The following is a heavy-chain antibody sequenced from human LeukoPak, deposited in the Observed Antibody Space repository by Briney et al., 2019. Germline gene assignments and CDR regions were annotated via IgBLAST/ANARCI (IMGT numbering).Heavy chain of an antibody. J-gene: IGHJ4*02. D-gene: IGHD2-2*01. Sequence: GGSLRLSCAAPGFTFSSYAMSWVLQAPGKGLEWVSAISGSGGSTYYADSVKGRFTISRDNSKNTLYLQMNSLRAEDTAVYYCAKDAAGYCSSTSCFAFDYWGQGTLVTVSS. CDR3: AKDAAGYCSSTSCFAFDY. CDR2: ISGSGGST. CDR1: GFTFSSYA. V-gene: IGHV3-23*01.